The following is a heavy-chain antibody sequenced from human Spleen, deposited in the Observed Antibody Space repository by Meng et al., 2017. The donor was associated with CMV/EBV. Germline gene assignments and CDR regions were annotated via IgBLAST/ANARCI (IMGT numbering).Heavy chain of an antibody. CDR2: NSPKSGGT. D-gene: IGHD3-3*01. Sequence: ASVKVSCKTSGYTFSDYHMHWVRQAPGQGLEWMGWNSPKSGGTQYAQKFQGRVAMTRDTSTNTAYMELRRLRSEDTAVYYCAREAPPANYDLWSGYYWFDPWGQGTLVTVSS. J-gene: IGHJ5*02. CDR3: AREAPPANYDLWSGYYWFDP. CDR1: GYTFSDYH. V-gene: IGHV1-2*02.